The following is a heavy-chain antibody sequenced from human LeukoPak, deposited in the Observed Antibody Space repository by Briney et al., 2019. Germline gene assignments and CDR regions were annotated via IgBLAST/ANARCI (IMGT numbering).Heavy chain of an antibody. J-gene: IGHJ4*02. CDR3: AKDKEGAYYYDSSGPDGY. Sequence: GGSLRLSCAASGFTFSSYAMSWIRQGPGKGLEWVSGISGSGGSTYYADSVKGRFTISRDNSKNTLYLQMNSLRAGDTAVYHCAKDKEGAYYYDSSGPDGYWGQGTLVTVSS. V-gene: IGHV3-23*01. D-gene: IGHD3-22*01. CDR1: GFTFSSYA. CDR2: ISGSGGST.